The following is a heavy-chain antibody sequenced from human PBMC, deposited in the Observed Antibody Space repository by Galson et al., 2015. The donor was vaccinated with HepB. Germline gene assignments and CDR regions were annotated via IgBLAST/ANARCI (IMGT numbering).Heavy chain of an antibody. D-gene: IGHD4-17*01. V-gene: IGHV4-61*01. J-gene: IGHJ6*02. CDR1: GGSVSSGSYY. CDR3: ARLSTVTTQAFVYYYYYGMDV. CDR2: IYYSGST. Sequence: TLSLTCTVSGGSVSSGSYYWSWIRQPPGKGLEWIGYIYYSGSTNYNPSLKSRVTISVDTSKNQFSLKLSSVTAADTAVYYCARLSTVTTQAFVYYYYYGMDVWGQGTTVTVSS.